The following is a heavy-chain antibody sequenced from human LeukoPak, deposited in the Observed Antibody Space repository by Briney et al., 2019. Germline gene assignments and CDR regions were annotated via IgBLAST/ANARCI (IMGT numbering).Heavy chain of an antibody. V-gene: IGHV1-2*02. J-gene: IGHJ4*02. CDR1: GYTFIGYY. CDR3: ARVGVEATATFDY. CDR2: INANSGGT. Sequence: ASVKVSCKASGYTFIGYYIHWVRQAPGQGLEWMGWINANSGGTNYAQKSQGRVTMTRDTSISTAYMELSSLRSDDTAVYFCARVGVEATATFDYWGQGTLVTVSS. D-gene: IGHD1-26*01.